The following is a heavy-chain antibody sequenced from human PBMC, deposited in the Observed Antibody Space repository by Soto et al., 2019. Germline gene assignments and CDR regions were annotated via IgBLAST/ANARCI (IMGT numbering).Heavy chain of an antibody. CDR1: VVSVSSGDYY. CDR3: ARIPVDPYPLYWFHP. Sequence: SETLSLTCTFSVVSVSSGDYYCSWIRQPPGKGLEWIGYIYYSGTTNYNPSLKSRVTMSLDTSKNQFSLKVSSVTAADTAVYYCARIPVDPYPLYWFHPWGQATLVTVSS. V-gene: IGHV4-61*08. CDR2: IYYSGTT. J-gene: IGHJ5*02. D-gene: IGHD5-12*01.